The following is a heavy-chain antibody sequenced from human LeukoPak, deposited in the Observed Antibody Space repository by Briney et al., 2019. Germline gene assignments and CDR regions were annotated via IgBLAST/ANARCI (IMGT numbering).Heavy chain of an antibody. CDR3: ARVGGRGDAFDI. Sequence: PSETLPLTCAVSGGSISSGGYSWSWIRQPPGKGLEWIGYIYHSGSTYYNPSLKSRVTISVDRSKNQFSLKLSSVTAADTAVYYCARVGGRGDAFDIWGQGTMVTVSS. CDR2: IYHSGST. CDR1: GGSISSGGYS. V-gene: IGHV4-30-2*01. D-gene: IGHD1-26*01. J-gene: IGHJ3*02.